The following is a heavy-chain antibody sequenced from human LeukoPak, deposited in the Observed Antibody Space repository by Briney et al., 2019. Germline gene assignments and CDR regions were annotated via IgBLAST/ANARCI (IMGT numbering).Heavy chain of an antibody. Sequence: PSQTLSLTCTVSGGSISSGGYYWSWIRQPPGKGLEWIGYIYHSGSTYYNPSLKSRVTISVDTSRNQFSLKLNSVTAADTAVYYCARSESSGWYRGTFDYWGQGTLVTVSS. CDR3: ARSESSGWYRGTFDY. V-gene: IGHV4-30-2*02. CDR2: IYHSGST. CDR1: GGSISSGGYY. D-gene: IGHD6-19*01. J-gene: IGHJ4*02.